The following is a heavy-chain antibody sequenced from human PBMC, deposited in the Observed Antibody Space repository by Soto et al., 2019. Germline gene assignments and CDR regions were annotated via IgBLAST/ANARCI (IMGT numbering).Heavy chain of an antibody. V-gene: IGHV1-24*01. Sequence: ASVKVSCKVSGYTLTELSMHWVRQAPGKGLEWMGGFDPEDGETIYAQKFQGRVTMTEDTSTDTAYMELSSPRSEDTAVYYCATVGYDYVWGSYRTFDYWGQGTLVTVS. CDR3: ATVGYDYVWGSYRTFDY. J-gene: IGHJ4*02. CDR2: FDPEDGET. CDR1: GYTLTELS. D-gene: IGHD3-16*02.